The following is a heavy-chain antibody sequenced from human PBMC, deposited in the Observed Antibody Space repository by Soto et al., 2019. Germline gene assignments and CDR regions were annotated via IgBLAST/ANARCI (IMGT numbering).Heavy chain of an antibody. CDR3: ARTMTTPGWFDP. V-gene: IGHV4-30-2*01. J-gene: IGHJ5*02. Sequence: TLSLTCAVSGGPITSGGYSWSWIRQPPGKGLEWIGYIYHSGGTYYNPSLKSRVTLSIDRTKKQFSLNLKSVTAADTAVYFCARTMTTPGWFDPWGQGTLVTVSS. CDR2: IYHSGGT. CDR1: GGPITSGGYS. D-gene: IGHD4-17*01.